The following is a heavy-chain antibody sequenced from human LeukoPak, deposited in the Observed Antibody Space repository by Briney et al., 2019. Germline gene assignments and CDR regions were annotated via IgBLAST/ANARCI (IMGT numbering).Heavy chain of an antibody. J-gene: IGHJ5*02. V-gene: IGHV4-38-2*01. CDR3: ARVAWSGYYWFDP. CDR2: IYHGGST. CDR1: GYSISSGYY. Sequence: KSSETLSLTCAVSGYSISSGYYWGWIRQPPGKGLEWIGSIYHGGSTYYNPSLKSRVTISVDTSKNQSSLKLSSVTAADTAVYYCARVAWSGYYWFDPWGQGTLVTASS. D-gene: IGHD3-3*01.